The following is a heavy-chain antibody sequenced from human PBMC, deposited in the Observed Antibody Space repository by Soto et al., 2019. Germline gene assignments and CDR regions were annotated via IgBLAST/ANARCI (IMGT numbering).Heavy chain of an antibody. CDR3: AGEPPGGFRFDY. D-gene: IGHD3-10*01. CDR2: IFTSGST. Sequence: LVILCLPWTVSCGNIINFGGSRIRQAPGKGLEWIGYIFTSGSTFYNPSLKSRVIISVDTSKNQFSLRLSSVTAADTAVYYSAGEPPGGFRFDYWGQGTLVTVSS. V-gene: IGHV4-4*08. J-gene: IGHJ4*02. CDR1: CGNIINFG.